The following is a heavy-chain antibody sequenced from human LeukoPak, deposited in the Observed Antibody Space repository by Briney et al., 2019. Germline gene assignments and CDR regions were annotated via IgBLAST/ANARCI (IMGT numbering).Heavy chain of an antibody. Sequence: GGSLRLSCAASGFIFSSFGMHWVRQAPGEGLEWVSVISYDGNNKYYADSVKGRFTISRDNSKNTLYLQMNSLRAEDTAVYYCARELYYYYYGMDVWGQGTTVTVSS. CDR2: ISYDGNNK. CDR3: ARELYYYYYGMDV. J-gene: IGHJ6*02. V-gene: IGHV3-30*03. CDR1: GFIFSSFG.